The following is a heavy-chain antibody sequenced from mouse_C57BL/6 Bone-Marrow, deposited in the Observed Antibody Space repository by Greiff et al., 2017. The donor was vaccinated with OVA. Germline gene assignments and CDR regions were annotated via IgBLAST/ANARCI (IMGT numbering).Heavy chain of an antibody. CDR3: ARGTSDAY. CDR2: IDPSDSYT. J-gene: IGHJ3*01. D-gene: IGHD3-1*01. V-gene: IGHV1-50*01. Sequence: QVQLQQSGPELVKPGASVKLSCKASGYTFTSYWMQWVKQRPGQGLEWIGEIDPSDSYTNYNQKFKGKATLTVDTSSSTAYMQLSSLTSEDSAVYYCARGTSDAYWGQGTLVTVSA. CDR1: GYTFTSYW.